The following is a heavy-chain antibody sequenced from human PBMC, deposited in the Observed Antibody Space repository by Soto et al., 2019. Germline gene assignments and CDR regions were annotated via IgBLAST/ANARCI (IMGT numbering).Heavy chain of an antibody. V-gene: IGHV3-23*01. Sequence: EVQLLESGGGLVQPGGSLRLSCAASGFDFSAYAMSWVRQAPGKGLEWVSAITGRGDTTDYADSVKGRFTISRDNSKNTLYLQMNSLRAEDTAVYYCAKDLGAAGAFDYWGQGTLVPVSS. CDR2: ITGRGDTT. CDR3: AKDLGAAGAFDY. CDR1: GFDFSAYA. J-gene: IGHJ4*02. D-gene: IGHD6-13*01.